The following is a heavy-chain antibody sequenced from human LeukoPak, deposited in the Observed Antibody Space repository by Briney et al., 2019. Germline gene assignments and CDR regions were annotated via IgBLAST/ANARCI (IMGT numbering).Heavy chain of an antibody. Sequence: SETLSLTCTVSGDSISSGGYYRSWIRQHPGKGLEWIGYIYYSGSTYYNPSLKSRVTISADTSKNQFSLKLSSVTAADTAVYYCARAESNWFDPWGQGTLVTVSS. CDR2: IYYSGST. V-gene: IGHV4-31*03. CDR1: GDSISSGGYY. CDR3: ARAESNWFDP. J-gene: IGHJ5*02.